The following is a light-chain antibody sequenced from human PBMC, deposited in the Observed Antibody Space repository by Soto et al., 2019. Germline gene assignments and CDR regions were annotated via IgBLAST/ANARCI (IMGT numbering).Light chain of an antibody. J-gene: IGLJ1*01. Sequence: QSVLTQPASVSGSPGQSITISCTGTSSDVGGYNYVSWYQQHPGKAPKLMIYDVSNRPSGVSNRFSGSKSCNTASLTISGLQAEDEADYYCSSYTSSSTLNDFGTGTKVTVL. CDR1: SSDVGGYNY. V-gene: IGLV2-14*01. CDR2: DVS. CDR3: SSYTSSSTLND.